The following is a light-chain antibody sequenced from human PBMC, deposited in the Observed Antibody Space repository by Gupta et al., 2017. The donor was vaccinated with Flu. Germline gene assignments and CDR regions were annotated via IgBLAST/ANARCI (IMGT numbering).Light chain of an antibody. CDR1: SRDVGDYNY. CDR3: CSYTGSYTYV. CDR2: DVN. V-gene: IGLV2-11*01. J-gene: IGLJ1*01. Sequence: QSALTQPRSVSGSPGQSVTISCTGTSRDVGDYNYVSWYQHHPGKAPKLIIYDVNKCPSGVPARFSGSKSGNTASLTISGLQADDEADYFCCSYTGSYTYVLGTGTKVIVL.